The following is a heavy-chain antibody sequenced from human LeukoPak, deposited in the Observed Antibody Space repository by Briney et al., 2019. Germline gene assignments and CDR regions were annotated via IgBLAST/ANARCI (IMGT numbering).Heavy chain of an antibody. J-gene: IGHJ3*02. V-gene: IGHV3-30*04. D-gene: IGHD3-16*01. CDR1: GFTFSSYA. CDR2: ISYDGSNK. Sequence: GGSLRLSCAASGFTFSSYAMHWVRQAPGKGLEWVAVISYDGSNKYYADSVKGRFTISRDNSKNTLYLQMNSLRAEDTAVYYCARERVMITFGGPGGAFDIWGQGTMVTVSS. CDR3: ARERVMITFGGPGGAFDI.